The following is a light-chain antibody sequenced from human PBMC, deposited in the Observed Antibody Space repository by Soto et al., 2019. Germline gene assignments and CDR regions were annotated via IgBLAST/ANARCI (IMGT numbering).Light chain of an antibody. J-gene: IGLJ1*01. CDR3: SSYTSSSTLNYV. CDR1: SSDIGNYNY. Sequence: QSALTQPASVSGAPGQSITNSCTGTSSDIGNYNYVSWYQQHPGKAPKLMIYEVSNRPSGVSNRFSGSKSGNTASLTISGLQAEDEADYYCSSYTSSSTLNYVFGTGTKVTVL. V-gene: IGLV2-14*01. CDR2: EVS.